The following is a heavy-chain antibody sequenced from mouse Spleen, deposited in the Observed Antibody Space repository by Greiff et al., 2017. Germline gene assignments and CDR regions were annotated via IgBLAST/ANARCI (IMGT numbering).Heavy chain of an antibody. D-gene: IGHD1-1*01. J-gene: IGHJ2*01. CDR3: ARTTVVAPDY. CDR2: ISYDGSN. Sequence: VQLQQSGPGLVKPSQSLSLTCSVTGYSITSGYYWNWIRQFPGNKLEWMGYISYDGSNNYNPSLKNRISITRDTSKNQFFLKLNSVTTEDTATYYCARTTVVAPDYWGQGTTLTVSS. V-gene: IGHV3-6*01. CDR1: GYSITSGYY.